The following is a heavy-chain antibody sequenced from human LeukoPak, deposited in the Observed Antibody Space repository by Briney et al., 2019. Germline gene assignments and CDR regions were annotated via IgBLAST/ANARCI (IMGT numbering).Heavy chain of an antibody. CDR2: IIPIFGTA. CDR3: ARSGYGSGRHNWFDP. CDR1: GYTFSSYG. V-gene: IGHV1-69*13. D-gene: IGHD3-10*01. Sequence: SVKVSCKASGYTFSSYGISWVRQAPGQGLEWMGGIIPIFGTANYAQKFQGRVTITADESTSTAYMELSSLRSEDTAVYYCARSGYGSGRHNWFDPWGQGTLVTVSS. J-gene: IGHJ5*02.